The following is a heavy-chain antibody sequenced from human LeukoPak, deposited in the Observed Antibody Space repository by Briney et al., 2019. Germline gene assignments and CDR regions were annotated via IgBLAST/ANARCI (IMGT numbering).Heavy chain of an antibody. CDR3: ARGYCSSTSCYRLDP. D-gene: IGHD2-2*02. V-gene: IGHV1-18*01. J-gene: IGHJ5*02. CDR1: GYTFTSDG. Sequence: ASVKVSCKASGYTFTSDGISWVRQAPGQGLEWMGWISAYNGSTNYAQKLQGRVTMTTDTSTSTAYMELRSLRSDDTAVYYCARGYCSSTSCYRLDPWGQGTLVTVSS. CDR2: ISAYNGST.